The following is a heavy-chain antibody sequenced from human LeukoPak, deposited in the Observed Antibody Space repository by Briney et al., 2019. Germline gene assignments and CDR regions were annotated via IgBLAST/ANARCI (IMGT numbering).Heavy chain of an antibody. J-gene: IGHJ4*02. CDR1: GFTFSSYS. CDR2: ISSSSSYI. D-gene: IGHD4-11*01. V-gene: IGHV3-21*06. CDR3: AKANSNSPPLDY. Sequence: GGSLRLSCAASGFTFSSYSMNWVRQAPGKGLEWVSSISSSSSYIYYADSVKGRFTISRDNSKNTLYLQMNSLRVEDTAVYYCAKANSNSPPLDYWGQGTLVTVSS.